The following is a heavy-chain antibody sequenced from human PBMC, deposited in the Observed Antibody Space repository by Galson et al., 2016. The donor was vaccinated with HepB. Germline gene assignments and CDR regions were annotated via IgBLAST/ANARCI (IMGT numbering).Heavy chain of an antibody. CDR2: IYGGGTT. V-gene: IGHV3-53*01. CDR3: ARDHGD. CDR1: GFTVRTNY. J-gene: IGHJ4*02. Sequence: SLRLSCAVSGFTVRTNYMNWVRQAPGKGLEWVSVIYGGGTTDYADSVEGRFTISSDNSTNTVHLQINNLRVDDTAVYYCARDHGDWGQGTLVIVSA.